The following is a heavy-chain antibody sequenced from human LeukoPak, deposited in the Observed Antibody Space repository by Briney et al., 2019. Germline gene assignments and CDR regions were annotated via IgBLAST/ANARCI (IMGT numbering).Heavy chain of an antibody. J-gene: IGHJ4*02. V-gene: IGHV4-59*01. CDR3: ARGLGFYDYVWGSHRYTPYYFDY. CDR2: IYYSGYT. CDR1: GXSISRSS. D-gene: IGHD3-16*02. Sequence: SETLSLTCTVSGXSISRSSWSWIRQPPGKGLEWIGYIYYSGYTNYNPSLKSRVTISVDTSKNQFSLKLSSVTAADTAVYYCARGLGFYDYVWGSHRYTPYYFDYWGQGTLVTVSS.